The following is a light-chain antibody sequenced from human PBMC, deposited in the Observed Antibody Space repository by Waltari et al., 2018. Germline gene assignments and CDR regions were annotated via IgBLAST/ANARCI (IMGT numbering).Light chain of an antibody. V-gene: IGKV1-5*03. CDR2: KAS. J-gene: IGKJ4*01. Sequence: DIQMTQSPSTLSASVGERITLTCRASQSISSWLSWYQQKPGKAPKLLIYKASSLESGVPSRFSGSGSGTEFTLTISSLQPDDFATYYCQQYNSYSVTFGGGTKVEIK. CDR3: QQYNSYSVT. CDR1: QSISSW.